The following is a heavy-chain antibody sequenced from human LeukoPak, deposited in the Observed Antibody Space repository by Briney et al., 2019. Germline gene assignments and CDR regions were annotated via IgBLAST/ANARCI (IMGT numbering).Heavy chain of an antibody. CDR1: GFTFSSYS. V-gene: IGHV3-21*01. CDR3: ARGDIVVVPAATDY. D-gene: IGHD2-2*01. J-gene: IGHJ4*02. Sequence: GGSLRLSCAVSGFTFSSYSMNWVRQAPGKGLEWVSSISSISSYIYCADSVKGRFTISRDNAKNSLYLQMNSLRAEDTAVYYCARGDIVVVPAATDYWGQGALVTVSS. CDR2: ISSISSYI.